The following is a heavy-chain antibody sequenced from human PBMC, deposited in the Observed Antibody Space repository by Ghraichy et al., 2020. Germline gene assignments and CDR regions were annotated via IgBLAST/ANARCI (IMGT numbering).Heavy chain of an antibody. CDR2: ISGSGGST. CDR1: GFTFSSYA. V-gene: IGHV3-23*01. CDR3: AKVGKESTVTYIFYYYYYMDV. J-gene: IGHJ6*03. Sequence: GGSLRLSCAASGFTFSSYAMSWVRQAPGKGLEWVSAISGSGGSTYYADSVKGRFTISRDNSKNTLYLQMNSLRAEDTAVYYCAKVGKESTVTYIFYYYYYMDVWGKGTTVTVSS. D-gene: IGHD4-17*01.